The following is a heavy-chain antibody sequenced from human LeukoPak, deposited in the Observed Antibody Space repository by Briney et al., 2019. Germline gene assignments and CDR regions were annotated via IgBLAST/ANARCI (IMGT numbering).Heavy chain of an antibody. Sequence: SLRLSCAASGFTFSSYSMNWVRQAPGKGLEWVSSISSSSSYIYYADSVKGRFTISRDNAKNSLYLQMNSLRAKDTAVYYCARDPDDILTRYYYGMDVWGQGTTVTVSS. D-gene: IGHD3-9*01. V-gene: IGHV3-21*01. J-gene: IGHJ6*02. CDR2: ISSSSSYI. CDR1: GFTFSSYS. CDR3: ARDPDDILTRYYYGMDV.